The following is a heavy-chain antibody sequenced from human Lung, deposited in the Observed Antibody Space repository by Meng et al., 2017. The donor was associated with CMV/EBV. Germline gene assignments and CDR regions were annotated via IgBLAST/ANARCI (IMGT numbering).Heavy chain of an antibody. CDR1: GGSFSGYY. CDR2: INHSGST. Sequence: LPCAVYGGSFSGYYWSWIRQPPGKGLEWIGEINHSGSTNYNPSLKSRVTISVDTSKNQFSLKLSSVTAADTAVYCCARGRAPGWFDPWGQGTLVTVSS. J-gene: IGHJ5*02. D-gene: IGHD3-10*01. CDR3: ARGRAPGWFDP. V-gene: IGHV4-34*01.